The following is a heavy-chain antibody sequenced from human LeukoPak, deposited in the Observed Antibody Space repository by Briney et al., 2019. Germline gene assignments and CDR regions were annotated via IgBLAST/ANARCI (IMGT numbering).Heavy chain of an antibody. Sequence: SQTLSLTCTVSGGSISSYYWSWVRQPPGKGVEWIGYIYYSGSTNDNPSLKSRVTISVDTPWNQFSLKLSSVTAADTAVYYFGRTTEGGYAYVYFYYYYMDVWGKGTTVTISS. CDR3: GRTTEGGYAYVYFYYYYMDV. V-gene: IGHV4-59*01. CDR2: IYYSGST. J-gene: IGHJ6*03. CDR1: GGSISSYY. D-gene: IGHD3-16*01.